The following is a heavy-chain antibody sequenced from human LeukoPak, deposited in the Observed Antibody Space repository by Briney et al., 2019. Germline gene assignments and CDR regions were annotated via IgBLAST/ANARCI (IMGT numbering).Heavy chain of an antibody. V-gene: IGHV3-30*18. D-gene: IGHD6-6*01. CDR3: AKESSIAAHHYMDV. CDR1: GFTFSSWW. Sequence: GGSLRLSCAVSGFTFSSWWMTWVRQAPGKGLEWVAVISYDGSNKYYADSVKGRFTISRDNSKNTLYLQMNSLRAEDTAVYYCAKESSIAAHHYMDVWGKGTTVTVSS. J-gene: IGHJ6*03. CDR2: ISYDGSNK.